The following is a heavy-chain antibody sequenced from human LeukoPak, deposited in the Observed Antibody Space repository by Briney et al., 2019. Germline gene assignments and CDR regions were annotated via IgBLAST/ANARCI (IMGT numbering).Heavy chain of an antibody. D-gene: IGHD5-18*01. CDR3: ARRSVRYSYGSEYYFDY. CDR1: GFTFSSYA. V-gene: IGHV3-21*01. J-gene: IGHJ4*03. Sequence: PGGSLRLSCAASGFTFSSYAMNWVRQAPGKGLEWVSSISSSSSYIYYADSVKGRFTISRDNAKNSLYLQMNSLRAEDTAVYYCARRSVRYSYGSEYYFDYWGQGTMVTVSS. CDR2: ISSSSSYI.